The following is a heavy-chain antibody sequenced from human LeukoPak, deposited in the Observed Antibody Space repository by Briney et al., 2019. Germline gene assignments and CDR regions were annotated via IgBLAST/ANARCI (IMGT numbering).Heavy chain of an antibody. CDR1: GFTFSSYG. Sequence: PGGSLRLSCAPSGFTFSSYGMHWVRQAPGKGLEWVAFIRYDGSNEYYADSVKGRFTISRDKSENTLYLQMNSLRVEDTAVYYCARSSLGDYWGQGTLVTVSS. V-gene: IGHV3-30*02. CDR3: ARSSLGDY. J-gene: IGHJ4*02. CDR2: IRYDGSNE. D-gene: IGHD7-27*01.